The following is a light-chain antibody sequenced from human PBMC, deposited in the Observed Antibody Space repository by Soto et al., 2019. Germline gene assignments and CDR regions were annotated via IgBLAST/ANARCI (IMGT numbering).Light chain of an antibody. Sequence: QSVLTQPPSASGSPGQSVTISCTGTSSDVGKYDYVSWFQHHPGKAPKLMIYEGSKRPSGVSNRFSGSKSGNTASLTISGLQAEDEADYYCCSYVASSTPYVFGAGTKGTVL. CDR3: CSYVASSTPYV. J-gene: IGLJ1*01. CDR2: EGS. V-gene: IGLV2-23*01. CDR1: SSDVGKYDY.